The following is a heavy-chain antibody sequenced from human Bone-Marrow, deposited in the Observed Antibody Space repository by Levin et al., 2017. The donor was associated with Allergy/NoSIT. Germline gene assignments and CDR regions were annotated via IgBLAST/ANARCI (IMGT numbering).Heavy chain of an antibody. CDR2: ISTSESTI. J-gene: IGHJ4*02. CDR1: GFTFSDYY. V-gene: IGHV3-11*01. CDR3: AGATDGGCDS. Sequence: GGSLRLSCAASGFTFSDYYMTWIRQAPGKGLEWVSYISTSESTIFYVDSAKGRYADSVKGRFTISRDDAKNSLYLQMTSLRAEDTAVYYCAGATDGGCDSWGQGTLVTVSS. D-gene: IGHD4-23*01.